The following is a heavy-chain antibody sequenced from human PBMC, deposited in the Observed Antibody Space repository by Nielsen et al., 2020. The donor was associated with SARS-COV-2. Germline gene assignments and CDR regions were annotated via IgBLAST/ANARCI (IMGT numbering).Heavy chain of an antibody. CDR1: GFTFDDYA. CDR2: ISWNSVSI. D-gene: IGHD4-17*01. Sequence: GGSLRLSCVGSGFTFDDYAMHWVRQAPGKGLEWVSGISWNSVSIDYADSVKGRFTISRDNAKSSLYLQMNSLRAEDTAFYYCAKVYGDYVGFFDVWGRDTLVTVSS. V-gene: IGHV3-9*01. J-gene: IGHJ2*01. CDR3: AKVYGDYVGFFDV.